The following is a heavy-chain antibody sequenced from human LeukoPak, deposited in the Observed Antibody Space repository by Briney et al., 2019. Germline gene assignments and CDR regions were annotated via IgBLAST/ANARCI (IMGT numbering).Heavy chain of an antibody. CDR3: AKTGGSSWYDY. Sequence: GASVKVSCKASGYTFTNYYMHWVRQAPGQGLEWMGIINPSGGSTSYAQKFQGRVTMTRDTSTTTVYMELSSLRSEDTAVYYCAKTGGSSWYDYWGQGTLVTVSS. CDR1: GYTFTNYY. J-gene: IGHJ4*02. CDR2: INPSGGST. D-gene: IGHD6-13*01. V-gene: IGHV1-46*03.